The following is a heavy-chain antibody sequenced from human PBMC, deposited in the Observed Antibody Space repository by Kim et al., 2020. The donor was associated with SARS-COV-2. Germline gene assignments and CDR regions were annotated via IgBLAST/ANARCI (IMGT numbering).Heavy chain of an antibody. Sequence: GGSLRLSCAASGFTFSSYGMHWVRQAPGKGLEWVAVISYDGSNKYYADSVKGRFTISRDYSKNTLYLQMNSLRAEDTAVYYCAKDRGSTVTTWGVYGYYYYGMDVWGQGTTVTVSS. J-gene: IGHJ6*02. CDR3: AKDRGSTVTTWGVYGYYYYGMDV. D-gene: IGHD4-17*01. CDR1: GFTFSSYG. V-gene: IGHV3-30*18. CDR2: ISYDGSNK.